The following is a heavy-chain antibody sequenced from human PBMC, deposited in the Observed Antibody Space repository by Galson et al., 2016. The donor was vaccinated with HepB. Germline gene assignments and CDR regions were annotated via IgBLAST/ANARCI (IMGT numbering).Heavy chain of an antibody. CDR1: GFTFSSYG. V-gene: IGHV3-30*18. J-gene: IGHJ4*02. CDR3: AKGDDYGDYQSADD. CDR2: ISYDGSNQ. D-gene: IGHD4-17*01. Sequence: SLRLSCAASGFTFSSYGMHWVRQAPGKGLEWVAVISYDGSNQYYADSVKGRFTISRDNSKNTLYLQMTSLRPEDTAVYYCAKGDDYGDYQSADDWGQGTLVTVSS.